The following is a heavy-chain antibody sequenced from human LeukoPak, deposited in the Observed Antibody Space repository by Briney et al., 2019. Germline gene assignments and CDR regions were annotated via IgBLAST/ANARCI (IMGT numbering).Heavy chain of an antibody. Sequence: SETLSLTCTVSGYSISSGYYWGWIRQPPGKGLEWIGSIYHSGSTYYNPSLKVRVPISLDTSKNQFSLKLSSVTAADTAVYYCARAIEVGAMTPFDYWGQGTLVTASS. CDR1: GYSISSGYY. CDR2: IYHSGST. J-gene: IGHJ4*02. V-gene: IGHV4-38-2*02. D-gene: IGHD1-26*01. CDR3: ARAIEVGAMTPFDY.